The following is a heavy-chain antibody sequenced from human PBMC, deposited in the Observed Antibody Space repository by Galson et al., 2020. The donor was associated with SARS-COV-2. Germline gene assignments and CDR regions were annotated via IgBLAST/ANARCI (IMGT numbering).Heavy chain of an antibody. D-gene: IGHD3-10*01. V-gene: IGHV3-30*04. CDR1: GFTFSNYA. CDR3: ARELYGSGQRGGMDV. CDR2: ISYDGYNK. Sequence: GESLKISCAASGFTFSNYAMHWVRQAPGKGLEWVAVISYDGYNKYYADSVKGRFTISRDNSKNTLYLQMNSLRAEDTAVYYCARELYGSGQRGGMDVWGQGTTVTVSS. J-gene: IGHJ6*02.